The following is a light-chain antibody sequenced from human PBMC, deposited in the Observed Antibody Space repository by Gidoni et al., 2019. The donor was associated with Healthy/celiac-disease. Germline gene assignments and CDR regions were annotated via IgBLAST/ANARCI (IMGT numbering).Light chain of an antibody. CDR3: QQYGSSPL. CDR2: GAS. Sequence: DIVFTHSPGTLSLSPGERATLSCRASQSVSSSYLAWYQQKPGQAPRLLIYGASSRATGIPDRFSGSGSGTDFTLTISRLEPEDFAVYYCQQYGSSPLFGQGTKLEIK. CDR1: QSVSSSY. V-gene: IGKV3-20*01. J-gene: IGKJ2*01.